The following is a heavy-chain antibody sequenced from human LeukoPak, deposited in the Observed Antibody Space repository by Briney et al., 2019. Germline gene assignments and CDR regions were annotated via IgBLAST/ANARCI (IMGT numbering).Heavy chain of an antibody. D-gene: IGHD4-23*01. CDR3: ARVTYGGNFLFDY. Sequence: PGGSLRLSCAASGFTVSSNYMSWVRQAPGKGLEWIGSIYYSGSTYYNPSLKSRVTISVDTSKNQFSLKLSSVTAADTAVYYCARVTYGGNFLFDYWGQGTLVTVSS. CDR1: GFTVSSNY. V-gene: IGHV4-39*07. J-gene: IGHJ4*02. CDR2: IYYSGST.